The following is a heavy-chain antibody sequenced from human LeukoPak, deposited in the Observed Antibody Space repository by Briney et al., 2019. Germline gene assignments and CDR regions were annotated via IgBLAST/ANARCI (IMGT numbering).Heavy chain of an antibody. CDR2: IYSDNT. CDR3: ARRAGAYSHPYDY. Sequence: QSGGSLRLSCTVSGFTVSSNSMSWVRQAPGKGLEWVSFIYSDNTHYSDSVKGRFTISRDNSKNTQYLQMNSLRAEDTAVYYCARRAGAYSHPYDYWGQGTLVSVSS. J-gene: IGHJ4*02. CDR1: GFTVSSNS. D-gene: IGHD4/OR15-4a*01. V-gene: IGHV3-53*01.